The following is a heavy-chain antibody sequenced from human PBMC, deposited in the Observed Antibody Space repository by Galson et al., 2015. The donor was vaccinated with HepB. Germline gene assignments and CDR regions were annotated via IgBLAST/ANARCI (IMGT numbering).Heavy chain of an antibody. V-gene: IGHV3-30-3*01. Sequence: SLRLSCAASGFTFSSYAMHWVRQAPGKGLEWVAVILYDGSNTYYADSVKGRFTISRDNSKNTLYLQVNSLRAEDTAVYYCASTREYQLLYPRGALDYWGQGTLVTVSS. CDR2: ILYDGSNT. CDR3: ASTREYQLLYPRGALDY. CDR1: GFTFSSYA. J-gene: IGHJ4*02. D-gene: IGHD2-2*02.